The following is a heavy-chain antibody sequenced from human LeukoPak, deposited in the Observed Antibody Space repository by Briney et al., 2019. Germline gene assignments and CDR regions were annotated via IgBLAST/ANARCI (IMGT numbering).Heavy chain of an antibody. J-gene: IGHJ5*02. CDR2: ISGSGGST. D-gene: IGHD3-10*01. CDR1: GFTFSSYG. Sequence: GGTLRLSCAASGFTFSSYGMSWVRQAPGKGLEWVSAISGSGGSTYYADSVKGRFTISRDNSKNTLYLQMNSLRAEDTAVYYCAKDGSGNWFDPWGQGTLVTVSS. V-gene: IGHV3-23*01. CDR3: AKDGSGNWFDP.